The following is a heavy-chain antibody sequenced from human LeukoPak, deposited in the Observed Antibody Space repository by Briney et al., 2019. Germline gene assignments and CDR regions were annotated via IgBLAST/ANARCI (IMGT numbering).Heavy chain of an antibody. CDR1: GFTFSSYA. J-gene: IGHJ4*02. V-gene: IGHV3-23*01. D-gene: IGHD3-9*01. CDR2: ISGSGGST. CDR3: TTIPNYDILTGYYPFDY. Sequence: PGGSLRLSCAASGFTFSSYAMSWVRQAPGKGLEWVSAISGSGGSTYYADSVKGRFTISRDNSKNTLYLQMNSLRAEDTAVYYCTTIPNYDILTGYYPFDYWGQGTLVTVSS.